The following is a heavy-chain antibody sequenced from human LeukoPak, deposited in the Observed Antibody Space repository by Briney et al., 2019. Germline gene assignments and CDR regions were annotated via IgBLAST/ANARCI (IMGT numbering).Heavy chain of an antibody. D-gene: IGHD3-10*01. CDR1: GGSISSSSYY. CDR2: IYYSGST. J-gene: IGHJ4*02. CDR3: ARRYGSGFNY. V-gene: IGHV4-39*01. Sequence: SETLSLTCTVSGGSISSSSYYWGWIRQPPGKGLEWIGSIYYSGSTYYNPSLKSRVTISVDTSKNQFSLKLSSVTAADTAVYYCARRYGSGFNYWGQGTLVTVSS.